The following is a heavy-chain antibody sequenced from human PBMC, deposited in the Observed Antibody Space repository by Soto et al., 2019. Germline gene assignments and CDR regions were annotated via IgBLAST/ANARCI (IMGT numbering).Heavy chain of an antibody. Sequence: ASVKVSGKASGYSFTDYHIHWVRQAPGQGLEWLGRINPKSGGTSTAQKFQGWVTMTRDRSISTVYMELTRLRSDDTAVYFCARGHSTDCSNGVCSFFYNHEMDVWGQGTTVTVSS. CDR1: GYSFTDYH. D-gene: IGHD2-8*01. CDR3: ARGHSTDCSNGVCSFFYNHEMDV. J-gene: IGHJ6*02. V-gene: IGHV1-2*04. CDR2: INPKSGGT.